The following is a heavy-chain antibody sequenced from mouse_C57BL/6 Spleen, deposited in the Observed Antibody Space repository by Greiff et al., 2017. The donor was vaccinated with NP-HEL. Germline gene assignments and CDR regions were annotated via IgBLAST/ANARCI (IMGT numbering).Heavy chain of an antibody. CDR3: ANGDSSGYDY. V-gene: IGHV1-69*01. J-gene: IGHJ2*01. CDR1: GYTFTSYW. D-gene: IGHD3-2*02. Sequence: QVQLQQPGAELVMPGASVKLSCKASGYTFTSYWMHWVKQRPGQGLEWIGEIDPSDSYTNYNQKFKGKSTLTVDKSSSTAYMQLSSLTSEDSAVYYCANGDSSGYDYWGQGTTLTVSS. CDR2: IDPSDSYT.